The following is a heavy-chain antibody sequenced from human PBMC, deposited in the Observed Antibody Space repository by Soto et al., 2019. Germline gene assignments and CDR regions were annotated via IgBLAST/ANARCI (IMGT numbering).Heavy chain of an antibody. CDR2: ISSSSSYI. J-gene: IGHJ4*02. CDR3: ARVIAVAGTDY. CDR1: GFTFSSYS. D-gene: IGHD6-19*01. V-gene: IGHV3-21*01. Sequence: EVQLVESGGGLVKPGGSLRLSCAASGFTFSSYSMNWVRQAPGKGLECVSSISSSSSYIYYADSVKGRFTISRDNAKNSLYLQMNSLRAEDTAVYYCARVIAVAGTDYWGQGTLVTVSS.